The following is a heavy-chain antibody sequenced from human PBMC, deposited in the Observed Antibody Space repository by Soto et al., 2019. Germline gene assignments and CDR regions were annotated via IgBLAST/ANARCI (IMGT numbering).Heavy chain of an antibody. D-gene: IGHD2-15*01. J-gene: IGHJ2*01. Sequence: QLQLQESGPGLVKPSETLSLTCTVSGGSISSSSYYWGWIRQPPGKGLEWIGSIYYSGSTYYNPSLKIRVTIAVDTSNNQFSLLLSSVTAADTAVYYCARDRGQVGGGNRGWYFELWGRGTLVTVSS. CDR1: GGSISSSSYY. CDR3: ARDRGQVGGGNRGWYFEL. CDR2: IYYSGST. V-gene: IGHV4-39*02.